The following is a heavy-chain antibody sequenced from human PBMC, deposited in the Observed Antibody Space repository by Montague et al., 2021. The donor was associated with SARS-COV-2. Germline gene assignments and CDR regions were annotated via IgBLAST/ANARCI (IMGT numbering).Heavy chain of an antibody. J-gene: IGHJ4*02. CDR2: INHSGTT. CDR3: ARWDPQTLPVIGLRGNSARDY. D-gene: IGHD4-23*01. V-gene: IGHV4-34*01. CDR1: GGSFSGYY. Sequence: SETLSLTCAVYGGSFSGYYWTWIRQSPGKGLEWIAEINHSGTTNYNFNPSLRSRVTISVDTSKSQFSLKLTSVTAADTGVYYCARWDPQTLPVIGLRGNSARDYWGKGTLVTVSS.